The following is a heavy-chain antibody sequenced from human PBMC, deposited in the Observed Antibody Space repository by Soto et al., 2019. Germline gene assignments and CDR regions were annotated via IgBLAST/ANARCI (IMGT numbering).Heavy chain of an antibody. J-gene: IGHJ4*02. V-gene: IGHV4-59*08. Sequence: PSETLSLTCTVSGGSSSSYYWSWIRQPPGKGLEWIGYIYYSGSTNYNPSLKSRVTISVDTSKNQFSLKLSSVTAADTAVYYCARHAKDDFWSGYYVNFDYWGQGTLVTVSS. CDR1: GGSSSSYY. CDR2: IYYSGST. D-gene: IGHD3-3*01. CDR3: ARHAKDDFWSGYYVNFDY.